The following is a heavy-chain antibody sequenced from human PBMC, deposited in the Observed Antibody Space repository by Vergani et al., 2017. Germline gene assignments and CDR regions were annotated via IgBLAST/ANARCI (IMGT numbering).Heavy chain of an antibody. CDR1: GFTFSSYA. CDR3: AKPVVTAYDAFDI. J-gene: IGHJ3*02. Sequence: EVQLLESGGGLVQPEGSLSLSCAASGFTFSSYAMSWVRPAPGKGRGWVSAISGSGGSTYYADSVKGRFTISRDNSKNTLYLQMNSLRAEDTAVYYCAKPVVTAYDAFDIWGQGTMVTVSS. D-gene: IGHD2-21*02. CDR2: ISGSGGST. V-gene: IGHV3-23*01.